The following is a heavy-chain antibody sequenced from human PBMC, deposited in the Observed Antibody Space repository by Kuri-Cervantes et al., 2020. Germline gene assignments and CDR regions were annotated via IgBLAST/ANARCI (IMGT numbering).Heavy chain of an antibody. CDR1: GGSFSGYY. Sequence: GSLRLSCAVYGGSFSGYYWSWIRQPPGKGLEWIGEINHSGSTNYNPSLKSRVTISVDTSKNQFSLKLSSVTAADTAVYYCARGRSTARYYYYYYYMDVWGKGTTVTVSS. V-gene: IGHV4-34*01. CDR2: INHSGST. D-gene: IGHD2-2*01. J-gene: IGHJ6*03. CDR3: ARGRSTARYYYYYYYMDV.